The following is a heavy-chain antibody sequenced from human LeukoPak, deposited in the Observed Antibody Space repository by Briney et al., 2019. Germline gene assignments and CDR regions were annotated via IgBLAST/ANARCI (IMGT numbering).Heavy chain of an antibody. V-gene: IGHV5-51*01. CDR1: GYSFTSYW. D-gene: IGHD1-7*01. J-gene: IGHJ4*02. Sequence: GESLKISCKGSGYSFTSYWFGWVGQMPGKGLEWMGIIYPGDSDTRYSPAFQGQGTISADKSISTAYLQWSSRKASDNAMYYCSGSLNYELFDYWGQGTLVTVSS. CDR3: SGSLNYELFDY. CDR2: IYPGDSDT.